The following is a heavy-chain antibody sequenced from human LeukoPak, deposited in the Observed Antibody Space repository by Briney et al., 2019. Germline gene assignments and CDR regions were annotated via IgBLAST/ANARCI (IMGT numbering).Heavy chain of an antibody. D-gene: IGHD3-10*01. CDR3: ARESQVYYGSGSYYEFDP. V-gene: IGHV1-69*01. CDR2: IIPIFGTA. Sequence: SVKVSCKASGGTFSSYATSWVRQAPGQGLEWMGGIIPIFGTANYAQKFQGRVTITADESTSTAYMELSSLRSEDTAVYYCARESQVYYGSGSYYEFDPWGQGTLVTVSS. CDR1: GGTFSSYA. J-gene: IGHJ5*02.